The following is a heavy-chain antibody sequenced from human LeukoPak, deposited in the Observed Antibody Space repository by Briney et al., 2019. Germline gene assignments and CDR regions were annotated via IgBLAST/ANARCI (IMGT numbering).Heavy chain of an antibody. J-gene: IGHJ4*02. D-gene: IGHD1-1*01. CDR2: FDPEDGET. CDR1: GYTLTELS. Sequence: ASVKVSCKVSGYTLTELSMHWVRQAPGKGLEWMGGFDPEDGETIYAQKFQGRVTMTEVTSTDTAYMELSGLRSEDTAVYYCATDQRRGHFDYWGQGTLVTVSS. CDR3: ATDQRRGHFDY. V-gene: IGHV1-24*01.